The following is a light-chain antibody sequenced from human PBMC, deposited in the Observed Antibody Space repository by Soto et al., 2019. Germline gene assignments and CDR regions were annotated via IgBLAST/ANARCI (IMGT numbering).Light chain of an antibody. Sequence: QSVLTQPPSVSAAPGQKVTISFSGSSSNFGNNDVSWYQQLPGTAPKLLIYDNNKRPSGIPDRFSGSKSGTSATLGITGLQTGDEADYYCGTWDSSLSTYVFGTGTKVTVL. CDR2: DNN. J-gene: IGLJ1*01. CDR1: SSNFGNND. V-gene: IGLV1-51*01. CDR3: GTWDSSLSTYV.